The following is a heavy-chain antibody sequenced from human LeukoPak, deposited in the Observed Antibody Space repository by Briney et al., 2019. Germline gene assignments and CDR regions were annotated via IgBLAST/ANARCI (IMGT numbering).Heavy chain of an antibody. Sequence: GASVKVSCKASGYTFTSYYMHWVRQAPGQGLEWMGIINPSGGSTIYAQKFQGRVTMTEDTSTDTAYMELSSLRSEDTAVYYCATGVRFNVMPPEAWGQGTLVTVSS. CDR2: INPSGGST. CDR3: ATGVRFNVMPPEA. V-gene: IGHV1-46*01. J-gene: IGHJ4*02. D-gene: IGHD3-16*02. CDR1: GYTFTSYY.